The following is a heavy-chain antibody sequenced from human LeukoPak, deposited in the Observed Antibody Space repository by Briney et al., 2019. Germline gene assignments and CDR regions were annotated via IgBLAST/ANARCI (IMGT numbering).Heavy chain of an antibody. CDR2: TIPIFGTA. CDR3: ARALVDIVATTYFDY. J-gene: IGHJ4*02. CDR1: GGTFSSYA. Sequence: SVKVSCKASGGTFSSYAISWVRQAPGQGLEWMGGTIPIFGTANYAQKFQGRVTITADKSTSTAYMELSSLRSEDTAVYYCARALVDIVATTYFDYWGQGTLVTVSS. V-gene: IGHV1-69*06. D-gene: IGHD5-12*01.